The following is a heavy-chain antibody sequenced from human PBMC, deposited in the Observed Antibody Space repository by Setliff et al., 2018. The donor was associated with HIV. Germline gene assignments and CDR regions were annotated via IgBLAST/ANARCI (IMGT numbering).Heavy chain of an antibody. J-gene: IGHJ4*02. Sequence: SETLSLTCTVSGDSIDDFYWSWIRQPPGQGLEWIGYIFSNVTTNYSPSLKSRVTMSIDRSKSQFLLNLTSVNASDTAIYYCARRKLSKGGAFDYWGQGVLVTVSS. D-gene: IGHD1-1*01. V-gene: IGHV4-4*09. CDR2: IFSNVTT. CDR3: ARRKLSKGGAFDY. CDR1: GDSIDDFY.